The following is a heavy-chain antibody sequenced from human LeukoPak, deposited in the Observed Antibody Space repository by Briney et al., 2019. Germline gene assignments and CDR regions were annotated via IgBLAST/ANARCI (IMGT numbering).Heavy chain of an antibody. CDR1: GFIFSDEA. J-gene: IGHJ4*02. V-gene: IGHV3-23*01. Sequence: GGSLRLSCAASGFIFSDEAMSWVRQAPGKGLEWVSAISGSGGSTYYADSVKGRFTISRDNSKNTLYLQMNSLRAEDTAVYYCAKGSDYYGSGSSDYWGQGTLVTVSS. D-gene: IGHD3-10*01. CDR3: AKGSDYYGSGSSDY. CDR2: ISGSGGST.